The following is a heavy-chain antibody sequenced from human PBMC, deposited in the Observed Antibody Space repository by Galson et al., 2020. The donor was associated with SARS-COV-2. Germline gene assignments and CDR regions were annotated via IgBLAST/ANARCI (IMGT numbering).Heavy chain of an antibody. Sequence: SQTLSLTCGVSGYSISTTNYWGWVRQPPGKGLEWIGSIYPRGSTYYNPSLKSRVTISLDTSRNQFSLTLHSVTAADTALYYCARQGVNMIVLVTVPGWFFDLWGRGTLVSVSS. D-gene: IGHD3-22*01. CDR3: ARQGVNMIVLVTVPGWFFDL. CDR1: GYSISTTNY. CDR2: IYPRGST. J-gene: IGHJ2*01. V-gene: IGHV4-38-2*01.